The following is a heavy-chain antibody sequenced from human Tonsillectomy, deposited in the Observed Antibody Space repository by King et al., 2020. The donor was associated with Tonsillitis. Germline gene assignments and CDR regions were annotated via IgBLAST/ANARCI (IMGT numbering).Heavy chain of an antibody. J-gene: IGHJ4*02. CDR3: ASNMITFGGVLY. Sequence: LQLQESGSGLVKPSQTLSLTCAVSGGSISSGGYSWSWIRQPPGKGLEWIGYIYHSGSTYYNPSLKSRVTISVDRSKNQFSLKLSSVPAADTAVYYCASNMITFGGVLYWGQGTLVTVSS. D-gene: IGHD3-16*01. V-gene: IGHV4-30-2*01. CDR2: IYHSGST. CDR1: GGSISSGGYS.